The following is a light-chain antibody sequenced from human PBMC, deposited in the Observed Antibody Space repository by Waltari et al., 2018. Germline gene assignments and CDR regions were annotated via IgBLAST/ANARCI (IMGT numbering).Light chain of an antibody. V-gene: IGKV1-39*01. CDR3: QQSYNTPLT. J-gene: IGKJ4*01. Sequence: DIQMTQSPSSLSASVGDRVTITCRASQSITNFLNWYQQRPGKAPKPLIDAASILQSGVPSKFSGSGSGTDFTLTISSLQPEDFATYYCQQSYNTPLTFGGGTKVEIK. CDR2: AAS. CDR1: QSITNF.